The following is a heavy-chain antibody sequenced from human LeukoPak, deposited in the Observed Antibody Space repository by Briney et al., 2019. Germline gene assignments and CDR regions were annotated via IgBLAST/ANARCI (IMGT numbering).Heavy chain of an antibody. CDR1: GGSISSSSYY. CDR3: ARSSWELARAFDI. Sequence: PSETLSLTCTVSGGSISSSSYYWGWIRQPPGKGLEWIGSIYYSGSTYYNPSLKSRVTISVDTSKNQFSLKLSSVTAADTAVYYCARSSWELARAFDIWGQGTMVTVSS. D-gene: IGHD1-26*01. V-gene: IGHV4-39*07. J-gene: IGHJ3*02. CDR2: IYYSGST.